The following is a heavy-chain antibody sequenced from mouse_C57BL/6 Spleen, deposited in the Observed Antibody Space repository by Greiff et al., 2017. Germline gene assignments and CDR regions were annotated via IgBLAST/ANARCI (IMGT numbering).Heavy chain of an antibody. J-gene: IGHJ4*01. CDR3: ARTLNGYDYAMDY. D-gene: IGHD2-2*01. CDR2: INPSTGGT. Sequence: EVQLQQSGPELVKPGASVKISCKASGYSFTGYYMNWVKQSPEKSLEWIGEINPSTGGTTYNQKFKAKATLTVDKSSSTAYMQLKSLTSEDSAVYYCARTLNGYDYAMDYWGQGTSVTVSS. CDR1: GYSFTGYY. V-gene: IGHV1-42*01.